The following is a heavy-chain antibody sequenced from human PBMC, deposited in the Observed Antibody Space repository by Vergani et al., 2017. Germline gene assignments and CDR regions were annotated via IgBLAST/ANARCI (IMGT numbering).Heavy chain of an antibody. CDR3: ARGSRAEGGSGPDK. J-gene: IGHJ4*02. CDR2: IFSSGTT. CDR1: GGSVRTSIGYY. Sequence: QVQLQESGPGLVKPSQTLSLSCTVSGGSVRTSIGYYWTWLRQPAGKPLGWIGDIFSSGTTNYNPSFKNRVTMSADTSKNQFSLKLNAVAAADTAVYYCARGSRAEGGSGPDKWGQGTLVTVSS. D-gene: IGHD6-13*01. V-gene: IGHV4-61*02.